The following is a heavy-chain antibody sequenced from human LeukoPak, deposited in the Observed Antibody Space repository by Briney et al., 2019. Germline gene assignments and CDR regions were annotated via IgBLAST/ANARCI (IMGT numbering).Heavy chain of an antibody. CDR3: AKEPRIAAAGTPDY. CDR2: IRYDGSNK. Sequence: GGSLRLSCAVSGFTFSSYGMHWVRQAPGKGLEWVAFIRYDGSNKYYADSVKGRFTISRDNSKNTLYLQMNSLRAEDTAVYYCAKEPRIAAAGTPDYWGQGTLVTVSS. V-gene: IGHV3-30*02. J-gene: IGHJ4*02. D-gene: IGHD6-13*01. CDR1: GFTFSSYG.